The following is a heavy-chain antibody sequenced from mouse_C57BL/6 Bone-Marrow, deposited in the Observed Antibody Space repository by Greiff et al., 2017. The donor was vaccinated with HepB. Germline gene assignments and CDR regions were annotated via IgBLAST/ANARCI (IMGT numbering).Heavy chain of an antibody. CDR1: GYSITSDY. CDR2: ISYSGST. V-gene: IGHV3-8*01. CDR3: ARLSDYGSFMDY. J-gene: IGHJ4*01. D-gene: IGHD1-1*01. Sequence: VQLKESGPGLAKPSQTLSLTCSVTGYSITSDYWNWIRQFPGNKLEYMGYISYSGSTYYNPSLKSRISITRDTSKNQYYLQLNSVTTEDTATYYCARLSDYGSFMDYWGQGTSVTVSS.